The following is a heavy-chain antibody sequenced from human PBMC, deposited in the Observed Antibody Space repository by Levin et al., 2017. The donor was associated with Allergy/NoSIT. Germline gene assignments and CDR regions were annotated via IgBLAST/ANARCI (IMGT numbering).Heavy chain of an antibody. CDR3: AKASWYDSSGYSDY. CDR2: ISGSGSST. J-gene: IGHJ4*02. V-gene: IGHV3-23*01. D-gene: IGHD3-22*01. CDR1: GFTFSSYA. Sequence: GGSLRLSCAASGFTFSSYAMSWVRQAPGKGLELVSAISGSGSSTYYADSVKGRFTISRDNSKNTLYLQMNSLRAEETAVYYCAKASWYDSSGYSDYWGQGTLVTVSS.